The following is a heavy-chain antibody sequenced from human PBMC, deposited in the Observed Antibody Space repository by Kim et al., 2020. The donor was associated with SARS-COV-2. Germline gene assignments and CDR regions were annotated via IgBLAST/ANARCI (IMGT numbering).Heavy chain of an antibody. Sequence: ASVKVSCKASGYTFTGYYMHWVRQAPGQGLEWMGWINPNSGGTNYAQKFQGRVTMTRDTSISTAYMELSRLRSDDTAVYYCATTPPMLQKSGGWFDPWGQGTLVTVSS. CDR1: GYTFTGYY. V-gene: IGHV1-2*02. CDR3: ATTPPMLQKSGGWFDP. D-gene: IGHD2-15*01. J-gene: IGHJ5*02. CDR2: INPNSGGT.